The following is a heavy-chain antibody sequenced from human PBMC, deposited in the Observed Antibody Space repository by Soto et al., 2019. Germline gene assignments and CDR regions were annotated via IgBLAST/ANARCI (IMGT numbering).Heavy chain of an antibody. CDR3: ASENPDTAMVSLGPV. CDR1: GGTFSSYA. CDR2: IIPIFGTA. J-gene: IGHJ4*02. Sequence: GASVKVSCKASGGTFSSYAISWVRQAPGQGLEWMGGIIPIFGTANYAQKFQGRVTITADESTSTAYMELSSLRSEDTAVYYCASENPDTAMVSLGPVWGQGTLGTVSS. V-gene: IGHV1-69*13. D-gene: IGHD5-18*01.